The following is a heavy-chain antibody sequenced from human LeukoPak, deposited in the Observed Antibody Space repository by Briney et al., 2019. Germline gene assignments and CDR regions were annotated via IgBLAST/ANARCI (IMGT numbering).Heavy chain of an antibody. J-gene: IGHJ4*02. Sequence: GGSLRLSCAASGLAFSAYKMHWVRQAPRKGLVWVSRISTDGYTSDYADFVQGRFTASRDNTKNTWSLEMNSLRAEDTAVYYCVVGGSPGYWGQGTLVTVSS. D-gene: IGHD2-15*01. CDR3: VVGGSPGY. CDR1: GLAFSAYK. CDR2: ISTDGYTS. V-gene: IGHV3-74*01.